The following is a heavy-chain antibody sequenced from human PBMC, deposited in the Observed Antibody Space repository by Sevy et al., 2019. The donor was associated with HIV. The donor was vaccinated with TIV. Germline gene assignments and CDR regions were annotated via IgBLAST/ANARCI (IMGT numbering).Heavy chain of an antibody. D-gene: IGHD6-13*01. J-gene: IGHJ6*02. CDR3: AKIAAAATHYYYYRMDV. CDR2: ISGSGGST. CDR1: GFTFSSYA. V-gene: IGHV3-23*01. Sequence: GGSLRLSCAASGFTFSSYAMSWVRQAPGKGLEWVSPISGSGGSTYYADSVKGRFTISRDNSKNTLYLQMNSLRAEDTAVYYCAKIAAAATHYYYYRMDVWGQGTTVTVSS.